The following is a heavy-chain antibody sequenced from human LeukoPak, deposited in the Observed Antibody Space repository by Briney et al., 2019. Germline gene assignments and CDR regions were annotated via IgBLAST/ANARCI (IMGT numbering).Heavy chain of an antibody. CDR1: GYTFTGYY. CDR2: INPNSGDT. V-gene: IGHV1-2*02. CDR3: AKADWALTRESGWFDS. Sequence: GASVKVSCKASGYTFTGYYMHWVRQAPGQGLEWMGWINPNSGDTNYAQKFQGRVTMTRDTSITTAYMEVSRLRFDDTAVYYCAKADWALTRESGWFDSWGQGTLVTVSS. J-gene: IGHJ5*01. D-gene: IGHD3/OR15-3a*01.